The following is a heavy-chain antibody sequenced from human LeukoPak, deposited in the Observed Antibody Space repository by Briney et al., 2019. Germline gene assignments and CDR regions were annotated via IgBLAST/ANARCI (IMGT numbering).Heavy chain of an antibody. V-gene: IGHV3-9*01. CDR3: AKGTEWELLDYFDY. CDR2: ISWNSGSI. D-gene: IGHD1-26*01. Sequence: GGSLRHSCAASGFTFDDYAMHWVRQAPGKGLEWVSGISWNSGSIGYADSVKGRFTISRDNAKNSLYLQMNSLRAEDTALYYCAKGTEWELLDYFDYWGQGTLVTVSS. J-gene: IGHJ4*02. CDR1: GFTFDDYA.